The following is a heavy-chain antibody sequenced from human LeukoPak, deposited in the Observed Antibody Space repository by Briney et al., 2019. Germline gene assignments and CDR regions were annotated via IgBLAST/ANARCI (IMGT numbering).Heavy chain of an antibody. J-gene: IGHJ5*02. D-gene: IGHD2-21*01. V-gene: IGHV3-30*04. CDR3: ARDGVEFYNWFDP. Sequence: GGSLRLSCAASGFSFSNYAIHWVRQAPGKGLEWVAVMSYDEKYKIYADSVKGRFTISRDNAKNTLYLQMNSLRAEDTAVYYCARDGVEFYNWFDPWGQGTLVTVSS. CDR2: MSYDEKYK. CDR1: GFSFSNYA.